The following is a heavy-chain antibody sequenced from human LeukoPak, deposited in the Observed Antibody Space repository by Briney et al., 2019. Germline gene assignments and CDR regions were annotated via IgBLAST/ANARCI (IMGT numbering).Heavy chain of an antibody. V-gene: IGHV4-39*01. CDR1: GGSISSSSYY. Sequence: SETLSLTCTVSGGSISSSSYYWGWIRQPPGKGLEWIGSIYYIGSTYYNPSLKSRVTIPVDTSKNQFSLKLSSVTAADTAVYYCARPDVYSSYFDYWGQGTLVTVSS. D-gene: IGHD5-18*01. CDR2: IYYIGST. CDR3: ARPDVYSSYFDY. J-gene: IGHJ4*02.